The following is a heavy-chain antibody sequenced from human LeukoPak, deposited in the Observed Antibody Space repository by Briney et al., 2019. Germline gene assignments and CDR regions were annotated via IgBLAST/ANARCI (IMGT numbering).Heavy chain of an antibody. CDR3: ARDRVGYCSSTSCRTYYNWFDL. Sequence: ASVKVSCKASGYTFTSYDINWVRQAPGQGLEWMRWISAYNGNTNYAQKLQGRVTMTTDTSTSTAYMELRSLRSDDTAVYYCARDRVGYCSSTSCRTYYNWFDLWGQGTLVTVSS. CDR2: ISAYNGNT. V-gene: IGHV1-18*01. CDR1: GYTFTSYD. J-gene: IGHJ5*02. D-gene: IGHD2-2*01.